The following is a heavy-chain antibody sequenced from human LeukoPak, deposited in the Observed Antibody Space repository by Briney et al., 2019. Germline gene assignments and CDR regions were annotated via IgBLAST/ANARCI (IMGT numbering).Heavy chain of an antibody. CDR3: ARIGTDSGYYPPDDAFDI. D-gene: IGHD3-22*01. Sequence: ASVKVSCKASGGTFSSYAISWVRQAPGQGLEWMGRIIPILGIANYAQKFQGRVTITADKSTSTAYMELSSLRSDDTAVYYCARIGTDSGYYPPDDAFDIWGQGTMVTVSS. J-gene: IGHJ3*02. V-gene: IGHV1-69*04. CDR2: IIPILGIA. CDR1: GGTFSSYA.